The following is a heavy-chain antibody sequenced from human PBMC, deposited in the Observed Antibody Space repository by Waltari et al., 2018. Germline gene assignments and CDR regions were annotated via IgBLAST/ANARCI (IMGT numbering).Heavy chain of an antibody. J-gene: IGHJ3*02. CDR1: GVTLRSYW. Sequence: EVQLVESGGGLVQPGGSLSLSGAACGVTLRSYWMSWVRQAPGKGPEWVANIKKDGSEEYYVDSVRGRFTISRDNAKNSLYLQMNSLRPEDTAVYYCARDQWFAFDIWGQGTMVTVSS. D-gene: IGHD3-22*01. V-gene: IGHV3-7*01. CDR2: IKKDGSEE. CDR3: ARDQWFAFDI.